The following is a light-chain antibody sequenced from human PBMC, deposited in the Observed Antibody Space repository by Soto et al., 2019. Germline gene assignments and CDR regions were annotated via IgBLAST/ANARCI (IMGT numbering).Light chain of an antibody. CDR1: KSVSSW. CDR3: QQCDTYPYT. Sequence: DIQLTQSPSTLSASVGDRVTVTCRASKSVSSWLAWYQQKPGEAPKLLVYGASRLQSGVPSRFSGSGSGTEFTLIITSLQPDDFATYYCQQCDTYPYTFGQGTKVEVK. J-gene: IGKJ1*01. CDR2: GAS. V-gene: IGKV1-5*03.